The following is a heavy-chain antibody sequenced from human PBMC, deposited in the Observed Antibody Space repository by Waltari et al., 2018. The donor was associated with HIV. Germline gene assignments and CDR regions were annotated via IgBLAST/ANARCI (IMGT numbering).Heavy chain of an antibody. V-gene: IGHV3-21*02. Sequence: LVVSGGGLFTPGQSLILSCNAPGIAFDVFTMTWVRQAPGRGLEWVASISRGSSFSYYSDSFKGRISISRDNAKKSLFLQMNSLTADDTGLYFCVGDRTSLTTGDFDSWGQGVPVIVSS. CDR2: ISRGSSFS. J-gene: IGHJ4*02. D-gene: IGHD1-1*01. CDR1: GIAFDVFT. CDR3: VGDRTSLTTGDFDS.